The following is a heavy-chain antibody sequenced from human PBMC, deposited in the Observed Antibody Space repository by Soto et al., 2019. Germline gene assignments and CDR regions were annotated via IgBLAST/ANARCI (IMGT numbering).Heavy chain of an antibody. Sequence: TSETLSLTCTVSGGSISSSSYYWGWIRQPPGKGLEWIGYIYYSGSTNYNPSPKSRVTISVDTSKNQFSLKLSSVTAADTAVYYCARRYGGSFDYWGQGTLVTVSS. V-gene: IGHV4-61*05. CDR3: ARRYGGSFDY. D-gene: IGHD3-16*01. CDR1: GGSISSSSYY. J-gene: IGHJ4*02. CDR2: IYYSGST.